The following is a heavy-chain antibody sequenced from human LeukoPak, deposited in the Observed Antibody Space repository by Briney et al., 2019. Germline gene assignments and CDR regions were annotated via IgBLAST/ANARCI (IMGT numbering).Heavy chain of an antibody. V-gene: IGHV1-3*01. Sequence: GASVKVSCKASGYTFTSYAMHWVRQAPGQRLEWMGWINAGNGNTKYSQKFQGRVTITRDTSASTAYMELSSLRSEDTAVYYCARVGLYCSGGSCYRESDYWGQGTLVTVSS. CDR1: GYTFTSYA. CDR3: ARVGLYCSGGSCYRESDY. D-gene: IGHD2-15*01. CDR2: INAGNGNT. J-gene: IGHJ4*02.